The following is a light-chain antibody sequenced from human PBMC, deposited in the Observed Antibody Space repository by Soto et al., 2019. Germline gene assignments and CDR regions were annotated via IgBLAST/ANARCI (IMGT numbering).Light chain of an antibody. CDR1: QTISSW. J-gene: IGKJ1*01. CDR2: KAS. V-gene: IGKV1-5*03. Sequence: DIQMTQSPSTLSGSVGDRVTITCRASQTISSWLAWYQQKPGKAPKLLIYKASTLKSGVPSRFSGSYSGTDFTLTISRLEPEDFAVYYCQQYGSSPPWTFGQGTKVDIK. CDR3: QQYGSSPPWT.